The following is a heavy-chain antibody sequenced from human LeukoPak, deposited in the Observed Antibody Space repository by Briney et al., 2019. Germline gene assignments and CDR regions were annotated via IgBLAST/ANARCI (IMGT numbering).Heavy chain of an antibody. J-gene: IGHJ3*02. CDR2: FDPEDGET. V-gene: IGHV1-24*01. CDR3: ATNIVVVVAAPQQNAFDI. CDR1: GYTLTELS. Sequence: ASVKVSCKVSGYTLTELSMHWVRQAPGKGLEWMGGFDPEDGETIYAQKFQGRVTMTEDTSTDTACMELSSLRSEDTAVYYCATNIVVVVAAPQQNAFDIWGQGTMVTVSS. D-gene: IGHD2-15*01.